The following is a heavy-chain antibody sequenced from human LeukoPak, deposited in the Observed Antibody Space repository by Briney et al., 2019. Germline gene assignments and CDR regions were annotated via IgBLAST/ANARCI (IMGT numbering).Heavy chain of an antibody. CDR2: IYYSGST. D-gene: IGHD5-12*01. CDR1: GGSISSYY. Sequence: PSETLSLTCTVSGGSISSYYWSWIRQPPGKGLEWVGYIYYSGSTNYNPSLKSRVTISVDTSKYQFSLKLSSVTAADTAVYYCARRTVVASDDAFDIWGQGTMVTVSS. CDR3: ARRTVVASDDAFDI. V-gene: IGHV4-59*08. J-gene: IGHJ3*02.